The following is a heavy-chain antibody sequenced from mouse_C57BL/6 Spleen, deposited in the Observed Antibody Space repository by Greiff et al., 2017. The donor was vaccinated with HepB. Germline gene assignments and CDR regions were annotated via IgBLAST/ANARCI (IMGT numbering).Heavy chain of an antibody. Sequence: ESGPGLVKPSQSLSLTCSVTGYSITSGYYWNWIRQFPGNKLEWMGYISYDGSNNYNPSLKNRISITRDTSKNQFFLKLNSVTTEDTATYYCASHSMDYWGQGTSVTVSS. V-gene: IGHV3-6*01. CDR2: ISYDGSN. CDR3: ASHSMDY. CDR1: GYSITSGYY. J-gene: IGHJ4*01.